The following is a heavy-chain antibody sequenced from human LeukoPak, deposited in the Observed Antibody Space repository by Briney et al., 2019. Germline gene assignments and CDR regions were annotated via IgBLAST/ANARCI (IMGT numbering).Heavy chain of an antibody. Sequence: GGSLRLSCAASGFTFSSYAMSWVRQAPGKGLEWVSAISASGGSTYYADSVKGRFTISRDNSKNTLYLQMNSLRAEDTAVYYCAKARPLDIVVVVTAYDSWGQGTLVTVSS. V-gene: IGHV3-23*01. J-gene: IGHJ5*01. CDR2: ISASGGST. CDR3: AKARPLDIVVVVTAYDS. D-gene: IGHD2-15*01. CDR1: GFTFSSYA.